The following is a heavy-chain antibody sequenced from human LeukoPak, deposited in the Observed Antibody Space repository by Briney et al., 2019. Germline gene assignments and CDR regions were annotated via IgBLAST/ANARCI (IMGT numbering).Heavy chain of an antibody. CDR2: IYSGGST. D-gene: IGHD5-12*01. J-gene: IGHJ4*02. V-gene: IGHV3-53*01. CDR1: GFIFSDYY. CDR3: ARDSDGYSGCDY. Sequence: PGGSLRLSCAASGFIFSDYYMSWVRQAPGKGLEWVSVIYSGGSTYYADSVKGRFTISRDNSKNTLYLQMNSLRAEDTAVYYCARDSDGYSGCDYWGQGTLVTVSS.